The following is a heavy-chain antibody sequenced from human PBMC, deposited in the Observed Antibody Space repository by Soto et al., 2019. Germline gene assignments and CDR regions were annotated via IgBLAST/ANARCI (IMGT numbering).Heavy chain of an antibody. D-gene: IGHD7-27*01. J-gene: IGHJ4*02. CDR1: GGSISTGNYW. CDR2: ICKGGST. CDR3: SRGPSGDKVDS. V-gene: IGHV4-30-4*01. Sequence: QVQLQESGPGLVKPSQTLSLTCTVSGGSISTGNYWWSWIRQSPDMGLAWIGHICKGGSTYNNTSLESRVTMSVDTSTNQLTLKLSSVSAAYTAVYYCSRGPSGDKVDSWGQGTLVTVSS.